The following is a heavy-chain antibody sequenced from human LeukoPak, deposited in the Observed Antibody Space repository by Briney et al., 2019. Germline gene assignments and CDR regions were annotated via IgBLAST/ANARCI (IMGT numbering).Heavy chain of an antibody. Sequence: SETLSLTCAVSGGSITSHSWWSWVRQPPGKGLEWIGEIYHGGDTNYDPSVKSRATMSVDKSKNHFSLNLRSVTAADTAIYYCASHVTVLGTRGFDYWGQGILVTVSS. V-gene: IGHV4-4*02. CDR2: IYHGGDT. J-gene: IGHJ4*02. CDR1: GGSITSHSW. CDR3: ASHVTVLGTRGFDY. D-gene: IGHD6-19*01.